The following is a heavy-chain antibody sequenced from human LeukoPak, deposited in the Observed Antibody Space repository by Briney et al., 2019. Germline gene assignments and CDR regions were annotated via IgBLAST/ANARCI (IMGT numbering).Heavy chain of an antibody. J-gene: IGHJ4*02. D-gene: IGHD6-19*01. CDR1: GGSISSSSYY. CDR2: IYYSGST. CDR3: ARAVAGTGYFDY. Sequence: SETLPLTCTVSGGSISSSSYYWGWIRQPPGKGLEWIGSIYYSGSTYYNPSLKSRVTISVDTSKNQFSLKLSSVTAADTAVYYCARAVAGTGYFDYWGQGTLVTVSS. V-gene: IGHV4-39*01.